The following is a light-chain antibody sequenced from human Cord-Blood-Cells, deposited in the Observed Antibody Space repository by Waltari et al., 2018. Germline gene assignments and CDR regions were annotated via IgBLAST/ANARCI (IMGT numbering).Light chain of an antibody. CDR3: QQYNSYLLT. CDR1: QSIPGR. V-gene: IGKV1-5*03. J-gene: IGKJ4*01. Sequence: DIQMTQSPSTLSASVGDRVPITCRASQSIPGRLAWYQQKPGKAPKRLICQASSLESGVPPRFSGSGSGTEFTLTISSRQPDDFTTYYCQQYNSYLLTFGGGTKVEIK. CDR2: QAS.